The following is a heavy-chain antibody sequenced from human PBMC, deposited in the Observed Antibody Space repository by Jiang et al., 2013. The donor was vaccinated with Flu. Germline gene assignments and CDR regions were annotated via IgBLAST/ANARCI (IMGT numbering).Heavy chain of an antibody. Sequence: AASGFTFSSYGMHWVRQAPGKGLEWVAVISYDGSNKYYADSVKGRFTISRDNSKNTLYLQMNSLRAEDTAVYYCAKGVPAPLHWGQGTMVTVSS. D-gene: IGHD2-2*01. CDR2: ISYDGSNK. J-gene: IGHJ3*01. CDR1: GFTFSSYG. V-gene: IGHV3-30*18. CDR3: AKGVPAPLH.